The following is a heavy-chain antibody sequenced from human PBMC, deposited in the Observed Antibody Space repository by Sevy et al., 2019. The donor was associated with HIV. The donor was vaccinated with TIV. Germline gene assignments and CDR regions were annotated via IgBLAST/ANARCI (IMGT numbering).Heavy chain of an antibody. Sequence: GGSLRLSCAASGFTFSSYAMSWVRQALGKGLEWVGRIKSKTDGGTTDYAAPVKGRFTISRDDSKNTLYLQMNSLKTEDTAVYYCTTLAGVLKHWGQGTLVTVSS. CDR3: TTLAGVLKH. CDR1: GFTFSSYA. D-gene: IGHD3-10*01. J-gene: IGHJ1*01. CDR2: IKSKTDGGTT. V-gene: IGHV3-15*01.